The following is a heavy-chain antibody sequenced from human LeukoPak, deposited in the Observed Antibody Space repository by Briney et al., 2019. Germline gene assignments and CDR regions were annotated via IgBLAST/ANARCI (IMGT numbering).Heavy chain of an antibody. V-gene: IGHV4-61*02. Sequence: SETLSLTCTVSGGSISSGSYYWSWIRQPAGTGLEWIGRIYTSGSTNYNPSLKSRVTISVDTSKNQFSLKLSSVTAADTAVYYCAREGYYYDSSGYYYVGGMGFDYWGQGTLVTVSS. CDR1: GGSISSGSYY. J-gene: IGHJ4*02. CDR2: IYTSGST. CDR3: AREGYYYDSSGYYYVGGMGFDY. D-gene: IGHD3-22*01.